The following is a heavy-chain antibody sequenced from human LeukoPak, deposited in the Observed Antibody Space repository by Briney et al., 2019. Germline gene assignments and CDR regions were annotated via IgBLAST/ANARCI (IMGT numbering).Heavy chain of an antibody. V-gene: IGHV4-39*07. CDR2: IYYSGST. CDR1: GGSISSSSYY. D-gene: IGHD6-19*01. CDR3: ARDHARLAPGGFDP. Sequence: PSETLSLTCTVSGGSISSSSYYWGWIRQPPGKGLEWIGSIYYSGSTYYNPSLKSRVTISVDTSKNQFSLKLSSVTAADTAVYYCARDHARLAPGGFDPWGQGTLVTVSS. J-gene: IGHJ5*02.